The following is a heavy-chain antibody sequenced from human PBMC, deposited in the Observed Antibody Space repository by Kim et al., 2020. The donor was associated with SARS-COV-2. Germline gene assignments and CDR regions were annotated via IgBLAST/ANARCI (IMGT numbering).Heavy chain of an antibody. J-gene: IGHJ4*02. CDR3: ARDLSNRGDY. Sequence: STTHPQKFQGRVTMTRDTSTSTVYMELSSLKSEDTAVYYCARDLSNRGDYWGQGTLVTVSS. V-gene: IGHV1-46*01. CDR2: ST.